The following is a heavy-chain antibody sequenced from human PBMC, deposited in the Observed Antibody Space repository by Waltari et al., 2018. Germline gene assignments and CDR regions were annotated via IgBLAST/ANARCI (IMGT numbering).Heavy chain of an antibody. CDR2: INLSMGST. CDR1: GYTFTSYY. J-gene: IGHJ6*03. D-gene: IGHD3-3*01. CDR3: ARGPDYGSGSYYYYYYMDV. V-gene: IGHV1-46*01. Sequence: QVQLVQSGAEVKKPGASVKVSCKASGYTFTSYYMHWVRQAPGQGLEWMGIINLSMGSTSYEHKCQGRVTMTKDTTTSTVYMELSSLRYEDTSVYYCARGPDYGSGSYYYYYYMDVWGKGTTVTISS.